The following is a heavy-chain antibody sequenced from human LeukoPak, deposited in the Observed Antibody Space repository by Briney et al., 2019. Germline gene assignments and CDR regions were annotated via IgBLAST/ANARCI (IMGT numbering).Heavy chain of an antibody. J-gene: IGHJ4*02. V-gene: IGHV3-23*01. CDR2: VRGSGSDT. Sequence: GGSLRLSCAASGFTFSSYAMGWVRQAPGKGLEWVSAVRGSGSDTYYADSVKGRFTISRDSSKNTLYLQLNSLRAEDTAVYYCAKGGYGSEIDYWGQGTLVTVSS. CDR3: AKGGYGSEIDY. CDR1: GFTFSSYA. D-gene: IGHD3-10*01.